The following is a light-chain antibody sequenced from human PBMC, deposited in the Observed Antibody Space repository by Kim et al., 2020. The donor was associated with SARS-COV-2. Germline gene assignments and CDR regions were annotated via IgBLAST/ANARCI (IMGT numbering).Light chain of an antibody. Sequence: ALGQTVTITCQGDSLRAYYASWYQRKTGQAPVLVIYAKNNRPSGIPDRFSGSSSENTASLTSTGAQAEDEADYYCNSRDSTGNHWVFGGGTQLTVL. CDR1: SLRAYY. J-gene: IGLJ3*02. CDR2: AKN. V-gene: IGLV3-19*01. CDR3: NSRDSTGNHWV.